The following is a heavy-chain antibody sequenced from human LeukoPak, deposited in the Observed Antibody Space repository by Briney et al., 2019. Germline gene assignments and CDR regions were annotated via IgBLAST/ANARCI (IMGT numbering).Heavy chain of an antibody. CDR2: IKQDGSEK. Sequence: GGSLRLSCAASGFTFSSYWMSWVRQAPGKGLEWVANIKQDGSEKYYVDSVKGRFTISRDNAKNSLYLQMNSLRAEDTALYYCARVRYTSGWYDPFFDYWGQGTLVTVSS. V-gene: IGHV3-7*02. CDR1: GFTFSSYW. CDR3: ARVRYTSGWYDPFFDY. J-gene: IGHJ4*02. D-gene: IGHD6-19*01.